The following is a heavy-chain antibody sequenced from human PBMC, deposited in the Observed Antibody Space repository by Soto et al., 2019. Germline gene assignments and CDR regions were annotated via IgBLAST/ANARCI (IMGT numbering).Heavy chain of an antibody. CDR3: AKGNSWSPALVLDI. V-gene: IGHV3-23*01. D-gene: IGHD1-7*01. CDR1: GFTFWSYA. Sequence: GGALRLSCAAPGFTFWSYAMKWVRPAPGKGLEWVSAISGSGGSTYYADSVKGRFTISRDSSKNTLYLQMNSLRAEDTAVYYCAKGNSWSPALVLDIWGQGTMVTVSS. J-gene: IGHJ3*02. CDR2: ISGSGGST.